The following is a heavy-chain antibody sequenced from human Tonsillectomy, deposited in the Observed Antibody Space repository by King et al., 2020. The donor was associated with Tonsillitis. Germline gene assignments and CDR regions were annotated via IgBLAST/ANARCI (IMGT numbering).Heavy chain of an antibody. D-gene: IGHD3-10*01. CDR3: ARRYGSGIYYVFYFDY. J-gene: IGHJ4*02. Sequence: VQLVESGSELKKPGASVKVSCKASGYRFTSYTMNWVRQAPGQGLEWMGWINTNTGNPTYAQGFTGRFVFSLDTSVNTAYLQISSLKAEDTAVYYCARRYGSGIYYVFYFDYWGQGTLVTVSS. CDR1: GYRFTSYT. V-gene: IGHV7-4-1*02. CDR2: INTNTGNP.